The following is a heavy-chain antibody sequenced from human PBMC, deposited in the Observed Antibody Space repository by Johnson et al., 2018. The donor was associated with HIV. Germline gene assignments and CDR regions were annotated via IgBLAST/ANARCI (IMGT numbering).Heavy chain of an antibody. Sequence: VQLVESGGGLVQPGGSLRLSCAASGFTFTSYWIHWVRQAPGKGLVWVSGINGDGSRAQFADSVKGRFSMSRDNVKNTVNMQVTSLRAEDTAVYYCAGDTAEDGSGYYYRGDAFDIWGQGTMVTVSS. D-gene: IGHD3-22*01. V-gene: IGHV3-74*03. CDR2: INGDGSRA. J-gene: IGHJ3*02. CDR1: GFTFTSYW. CDR3: AGDTAEDGSGYYYRGDAFDI.